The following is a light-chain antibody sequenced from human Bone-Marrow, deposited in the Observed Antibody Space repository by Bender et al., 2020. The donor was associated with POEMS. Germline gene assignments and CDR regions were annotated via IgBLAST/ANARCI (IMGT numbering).Light chain of an antibody. J-gene: IGLJ3*02. CDR2: DVS. V-gene: IGLV2-14*01. CDR3: QSYDNSLGGWV. CDR1: SSDVRDYNY. Sequence: QSALTQPASVSGSPGQSITISCTGTSSDVRDYNYVSWYQQHPGKAPKLIIYDVSDRPSGVSNRFSGSKSGTSASLAITGLQAEDEGDYYCQSYDNSLGGWVFGGGTKLTVL.